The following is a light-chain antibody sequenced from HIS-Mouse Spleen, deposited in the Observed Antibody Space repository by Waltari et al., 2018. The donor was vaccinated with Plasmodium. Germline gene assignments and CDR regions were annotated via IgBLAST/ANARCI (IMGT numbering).Light chain of an antibody. Sequence: SSELTQDPAVSVALGQTVRIPCQGASLRSYYASRYQQKPGQAPVLFIYGKNNRPSGIPDRFSGSSSGNTASLTITGAQAEDEADYYCNSRDSSGTHGVFGGGTKLTVL. CDR2: GKN. J-gene: IGLJ2*01. CDR3: NSRDSSGTHGV. CDR1: SLRSYY. V-gene: IGLV3-19*01.